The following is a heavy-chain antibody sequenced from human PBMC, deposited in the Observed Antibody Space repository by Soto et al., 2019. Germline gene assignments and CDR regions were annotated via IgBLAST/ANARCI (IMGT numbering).Heavy chain of an antibody. J-gene: IGHJ5*02. CDR2: INHSGST. D-gene: IGHD3-9*01. V-gene: IGHV4-34*01. CDR1: GGSFSGYY. CDR3: ARSGRYYDILTGPNVGGWFDP. Sequence: SETLSLTCAVYGGSFSGYYWSWIRQPPGKGLEWIGEINHSGSTNYNPSLKSRVTISVDTSKNQFSLKLSSVTAADTAVYYCARSGRYYDILTGPNVGGWFDPWGQGTLVTVSS.